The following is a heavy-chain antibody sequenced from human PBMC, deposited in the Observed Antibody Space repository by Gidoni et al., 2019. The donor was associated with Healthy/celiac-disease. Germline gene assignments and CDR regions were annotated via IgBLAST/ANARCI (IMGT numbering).Heavy chain of an antibody. V-gene: IGHV3-33*01. CDR1: GFTFSSYG. CDR2: IWYDGSNK. CDR3: ARDHGYSYGYRGFDY. D-gene: IGHD5-18*01. J-gene: IGHJ4*02. Sequence: QVQLVESGGGEVQPGRSLRLSWAASGFTFSSYGMHWVRQAPGKGLQWVAVIWYDGSNKYYADSVKGRFTISRDNSKNTLYLQMNSLRAEDTAVYYCARDHGYSYGYRGFDYWGQGTLVTVSS.